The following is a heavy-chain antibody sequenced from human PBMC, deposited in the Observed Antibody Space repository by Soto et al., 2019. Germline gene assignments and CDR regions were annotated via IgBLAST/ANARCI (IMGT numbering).Heavy chain of an antibody. V-gene: IGHV3-21*01. J-gene: IGHJ6*03. D-gene: IGHD7-27*01. Sequence: GGPLRLSCAASGFTFSSYSMNWVRQAPGKGLEWVSSISSSSSYIYYADSVQGRFPISRDNAKNSLYLQMNCLRAEDTAVYYRARRGSGVKSALYYYYMAVWGKGTTVTVSS. CDR1: GFTFSSYS. CDR3: ARRGSGVKSALYYYYMAV. CDR2: ISSSSSYI.